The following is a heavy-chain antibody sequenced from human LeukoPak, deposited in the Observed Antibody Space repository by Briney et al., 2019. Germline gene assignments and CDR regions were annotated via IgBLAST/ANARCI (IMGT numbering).Heavy chain of an antibody. D-gene: IGHD6-6*01. V-gene: IGHV4-59*01. CDR2: LYYGGST. J-gene: IGHJ6*03. CDR1: YASIAGYY. CDR3: ARMGSTSNFYHYYFDV. Sequence: SETLSLTCSVPYASIAGYYWSWIRQSPGKGLEWIGNLYYGGSTNYNPSLTSRVTMSVATSGNQFFLRLTSVTAADTAVYYCARMGSTSNFYHYYFDVWGKGTTVTVSS.